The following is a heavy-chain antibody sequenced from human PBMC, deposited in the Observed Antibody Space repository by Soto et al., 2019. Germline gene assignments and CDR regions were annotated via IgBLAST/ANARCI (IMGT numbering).Heavy chain of an antibody. J-gene: IGHJ6*03. CDR2: IKQDGSEK. Sequence: EVQLVESGGGLVQPGGSLRLSCAASGFTFSSYWMSWVRQAPGKGLEWVANIKQDGSEKYYVDSVKGRFTISRDNVKNQMYLQVHNHTAVYSCVCYCGSVSGVPYSCWGYIDVWGKGTTVTVSS. D-gene: IGHD2-15*01. V-gene: IGHV3-7*01. CDR3: GSVSGVPYSCWGYIDV. CDR1: GFTFSSYW.